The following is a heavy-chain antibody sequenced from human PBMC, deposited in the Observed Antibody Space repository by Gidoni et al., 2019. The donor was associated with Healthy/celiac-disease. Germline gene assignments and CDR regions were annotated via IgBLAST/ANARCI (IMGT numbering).Heavy chain of an antibody. CDR1: GFPFSSYS. Sequence: EVQLVESGGGLVKPGGSLRLSCAASGFPFSSYSMNWVRQAPGKGLEWVSSISSSSSYIYYADSVKGRFTISRDNAKNSLYLQMNSLRAEDTAVYYCARDRSSGYYPDYWGQGTLVTVSS. J-gene: IGHJ4*02. D-gene: IGHD3-22*01. CDR3: ARDRSSGYYPDY. V-gene: IGHV3-21*01. CDR2: ISSSSSYI.